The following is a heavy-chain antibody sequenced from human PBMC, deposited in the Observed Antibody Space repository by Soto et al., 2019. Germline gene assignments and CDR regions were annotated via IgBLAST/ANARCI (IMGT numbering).Heavy chain of an antibody. CDR3: TSSFSPPYYYYYGMDV. J-gene: IGHJ6*02. Sequence: GGPLRLSCTASGFTFGDYAMSWFRQAPGKGLEWVGFIRSKAYGGTTEYAASVKGRFTISRDDSKSIAYLQMNSLKTEDTAVYYCTSSFSPPYYYYYGMDVWGQGTTVTVSS. V-gene: IGHV3-49*03. D-gene: IGHD3-3*01. CDR2: IRSKAYGGTT. CDR1: GFTFGDYA.